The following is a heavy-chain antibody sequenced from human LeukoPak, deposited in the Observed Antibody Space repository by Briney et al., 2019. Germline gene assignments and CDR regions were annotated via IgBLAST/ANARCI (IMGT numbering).Heavy chain of an antibody. D-gene: IGHD1-1*01. CDR2: SSYSGST. Sequence: ASETLSLTCSVSGGSVSSGSYYWSWIRQPPGKGLEWIGYSSYSGSTSYNPSLKSRVTIAVDTSKNQFSLRLRSVTAADTAVYCCATVRWNDGDAFDIWGQGTMVTVSS. J-gene: IGHJ3*02. V-gene: IGHV4-61*01. CDR3: ATVRWNDGDAFDI. CDR1: GGSVSSGSYY.